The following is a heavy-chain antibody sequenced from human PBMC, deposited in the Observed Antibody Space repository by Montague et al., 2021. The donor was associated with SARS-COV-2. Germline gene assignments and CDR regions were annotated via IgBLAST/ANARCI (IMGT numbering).Heavy chain of an antibody. D-gene: IGHD4-23*01. CDR2: IYYSGST. J-gene: IGHJ3*02. Sequence: SETLSLTCTVSGGSISSGSYYWGWIRQPPGKGLEWIGSIYYSGSTYYXXXLKSRVTISVDTSKNQFSLKLSSVTAADTAVYYCARLRGDYGGAYDTFDIWGQGTMVTVSS. V-gene: IGHV4-39*01. CDR3: ARLRGDYGGAYDTFDI. CDR1: GGSISSGSYY.